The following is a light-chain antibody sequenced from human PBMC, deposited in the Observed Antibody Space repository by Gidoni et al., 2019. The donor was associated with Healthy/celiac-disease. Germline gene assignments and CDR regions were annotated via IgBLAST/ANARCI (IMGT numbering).Light chain of an antibody. J-gene: IGLJ1*01. Sequence: SYVLTPPPSVSVAPGKTARITWGGNNMGSKSGNWYQQKPGQAPVLVVYDDSDRPSGIPERFSGSNSGNTATLTISRVEAGDEADYYCQVWDSSSDHYVFGTGTKVTVL. CDR2: DDS. V-gene: IGLV3-21*03. CDR3: QVWDSSSDHYV. CDR1: NMGSKS.